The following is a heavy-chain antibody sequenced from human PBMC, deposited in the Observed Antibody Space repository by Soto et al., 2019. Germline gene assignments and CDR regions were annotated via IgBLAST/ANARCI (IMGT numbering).Heavy chain of an antibody. CDR2: INAGNGNT. D-gene: IGHD3-9*01. CDR1: GYTFTSYA. CDR3: ARDGRYFDWLSYYYYYMDV. J-gene: IGHJ6*03. V-gene: IGHV1-3*01. Sequence: QVQLVQSGAEVKKPGASVKVSCKASGYTFTSYAMHWVRQAPGQRLEWMGWINAGNGNTKYSQKFQGRVTITRDTSASTAYMELSSLRSEDTAVYYCARDGRYFDWLSYYYYYMDVWGKGTTVTVSS.